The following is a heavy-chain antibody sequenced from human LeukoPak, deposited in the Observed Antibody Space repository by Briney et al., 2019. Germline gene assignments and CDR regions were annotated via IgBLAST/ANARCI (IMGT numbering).Heavy chain of an antibody. CDR3: SRLILTGVGGRGWFDS. CDR1: GDSISSSTDY. D-gene: IGHD1-14*01. J-gene: IGHJ5*01. CDR2: ISKSGST. Sequence: SETLSLTCSVSGDSISSSTDYWGWIRQPPGKGLEYIGSISKSGSTYYDPSLRGRVTISVDTSKNQFSLKVTSVTAADTAVYYCSRLILTGVGGRGWFDSWGQGTLVTVSP. V-gene: IGHV4-39*01.